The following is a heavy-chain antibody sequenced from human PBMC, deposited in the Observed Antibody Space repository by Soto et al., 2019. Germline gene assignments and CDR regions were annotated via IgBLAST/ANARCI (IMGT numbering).Heavy chain of an antibody. V-gene: IGHV3-30-3*01. D-gene: IGHD3-22*01. CDR2: ISPNGNNN. CDR1: GFSFRAYA. CDR3: AIGAAYYYDSCRY. Sequence: PGGALRLSCAAPGFSFRAYALHGGSQAPGKALEWVAAISPNGNNNYYGESVKGRFTIYRETSKSTVYLQLSSLSPEDTAVYYCAIGAAYYYDSCRYWGQGTLVTVSS. J-gene: IGHJ4*02.